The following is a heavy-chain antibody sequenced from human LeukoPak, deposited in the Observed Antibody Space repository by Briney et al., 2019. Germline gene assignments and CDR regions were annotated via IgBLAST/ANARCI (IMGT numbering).Heavy chain of an antibody. CDR2: IYYSGST. CDR3: ARDPREWELPYY. D-gene: IGHD1-26*01. Sequence: PSGALSLTCTVSGGSISSSSYYWAWIRQPPGNGLEWIGSIYYSGSTYYNPSLKSRVTISVDTSKNQFSLKLSSVTAADTAVYYCARDPREWELPYYWGQGTLVTVSS. J-gene: IGHJ4*02. CDR1: GGSISSSSYY. V-gene: IGHV4-39*07.